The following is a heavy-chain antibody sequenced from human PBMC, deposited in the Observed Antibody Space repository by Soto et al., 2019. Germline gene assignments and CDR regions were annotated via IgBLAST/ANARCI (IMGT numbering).Heavy chain of an antibody. J-gene: IGHJ4*02. V-gene: IGHV1-69*13. D-gene: IGHD6-13*01. CDR2: IIPIFGTA. Sequence: GASVKVSCKASGGTFSSYAISWVRQAPGQGLEWMGGIIPIFGTANYAQKFQGRVTITADESTSTAYMELSSLRSEDTAVYYCARVRRSWYCCGLWYWGQGTLVTVSS. CDR3: ARVRRSWYCCGLWY. CDR1: GGTFSSYA.